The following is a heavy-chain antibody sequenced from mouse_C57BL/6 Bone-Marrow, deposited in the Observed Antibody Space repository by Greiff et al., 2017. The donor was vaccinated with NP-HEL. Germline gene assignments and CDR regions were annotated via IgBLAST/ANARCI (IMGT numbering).Heavy chain of an antibody. Sequence: EVMLVESGGGLVKPGGSLKLSCAASGFTFSDYGMHWVRQAPEQGLEWVAYISSGSSTIYYADTVKGRFTISRDNAKNTLFLQMTSLRSEDTAMYYCARENYYYGSRGLDWGQGTTLTVSS. CDR3: ARENYYYGSRGLD. CDR1: GFTFSDYG. V-gene: IGHV5-17*01. J-gene: IGHJ2*01. CDR2: ISSGSSTI. D-gene: IGHD1-1*01.